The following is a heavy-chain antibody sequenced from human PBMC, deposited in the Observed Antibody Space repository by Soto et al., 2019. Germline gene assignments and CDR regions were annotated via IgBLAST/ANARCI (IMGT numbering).Heavy chain of an antibody. V-gene: IGHV3-23*01. D-gene: IGHD3-3*01. J-gene: IGHJ6*03. CDR2: ISGSGGST. CDR3: AKVKDYDFFYYYMDV. CDR1: GFTFSSYA. Sequence: LSCAASGFTFSSYAMSWVRQAPGKGLEWVSAISGSGGSTYYADSVKGRFTISRDNSKNTLYLQMNSLRAEDTAVYYCAKVKDYDFFYYYMDVWGKGTTVTVSS.